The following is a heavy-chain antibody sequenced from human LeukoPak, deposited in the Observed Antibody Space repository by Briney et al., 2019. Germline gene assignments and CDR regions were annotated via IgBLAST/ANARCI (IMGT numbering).Heavy chain of an antibody. CDR1: GYTFTDYY. CDR2: VIPTTGGT. J-gene: IGHJ4*02. CDR3: ARELGYCSSTSCSLYRY. Sequence: ASVKVSCKASGYTFTDYYMHWVRQAPGQGLEWMGWVIPTTGGTVYAQKFQGRLTMTTDTSISTAYMELSRLRSDDTAVYFCARELGYCSSTSCSLYRYWGQGTLVTVSS. D-gene: IGHD2-2*01. V-gene: IGHV1-2*02.